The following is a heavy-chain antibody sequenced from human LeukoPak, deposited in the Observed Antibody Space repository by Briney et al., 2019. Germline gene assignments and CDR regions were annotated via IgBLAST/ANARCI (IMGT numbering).Heavy chain of an antibody. D-gene: IGHD1-1*01. CDR2: IYYSGST. CDR3: AREDGTTGTTVWFDP. V-gene: IGHV4-59*01. J-gene: IGHJ5*02. Sequence: SETLSLTCTVSSGSISSYYWSWIRQPPGRGLEWIGYIYYSGSTNYNPSLKRRVNISVDTSKNQFSLRLRSVAAADTAMYYCAREDGTTGTTVWFDPWGQGTLVTVSS. CDR1: SGSISSYY.